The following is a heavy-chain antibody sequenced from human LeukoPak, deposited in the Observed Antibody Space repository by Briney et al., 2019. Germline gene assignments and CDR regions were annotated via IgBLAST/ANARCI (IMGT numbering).Heavy chain of an antibody. CDR1: GFTFSSYG. J-gene: IGHJ4*02. CDR3: AKGSYSYASVVYFDY. Sequence: GRSLRLSCAASGFTFSSYGMHWVRQAPGKGLEWVAVIWYDGNNKDYADSVKGRFNISRDTSKNTLYLQMNSLRAEDTAVYYCAKGSYSYASVVYFDYWGQGPLVTVSS. V-gene: IGHV3-33*06. CDR2: IWYDGNNK. D-gene: IGHD5-18*01.